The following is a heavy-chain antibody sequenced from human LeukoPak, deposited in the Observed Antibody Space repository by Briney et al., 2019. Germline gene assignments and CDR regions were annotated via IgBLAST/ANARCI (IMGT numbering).Heavy chain of an antibody. V-gene: IGHV3-21*01. CDR3: ASIPDYGDSRG. Sequence: GGSRRLSCAASGFTFSSYSMNWVRQAPGKGLEWVSSISSSSSYIYYADSVKGRFTIARDNAKNSLYLQMNSLRAEDTAVYYCASIPDYGDSRGWGQGTLVTVSS. J-gene: IGHJ4*02. CDR2: ISSSSSYI. CDR1: GFTFSSYS. D-gene: IGHD4-17*01.